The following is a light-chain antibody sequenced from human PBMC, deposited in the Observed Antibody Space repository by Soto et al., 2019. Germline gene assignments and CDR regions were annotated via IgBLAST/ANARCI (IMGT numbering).Light chain of an antibody. J-gene: IGKJ5*01. CDR2: GAS. V-gene: IGKV3-15*01. CDR3: QQYNNWPTIT. CDR1: QSVSIN. Sequence: ETVMTQSPATLSVSPGEGATLSCSASQSVSINLAWYQQKPGQAPRLLIYGASTRATGIPARFSGSGSGTEFTLTISSLQSEDFAVYYCQQYNNWPTITFGQGTRLEIK.